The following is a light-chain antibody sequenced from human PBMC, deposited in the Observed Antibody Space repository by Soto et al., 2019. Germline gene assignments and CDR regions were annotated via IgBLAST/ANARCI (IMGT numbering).Light chain of an antibody. CDR2: DAS. CDR1: QDIKNY. Sequence: DIQMTQSPSSLSASVGDRVTITCQASQDIKNYLNWYQQKSGKAPKLLSYDASDLETGVPSRFSGSGSGTDFTFTINSLQPEDIATYYCQQYDNLPLTFGGGTKWIS. V-gene: IGKV1-33*01. CDR3: QQYDNLPLT. J-gene: IGKJ4*01.